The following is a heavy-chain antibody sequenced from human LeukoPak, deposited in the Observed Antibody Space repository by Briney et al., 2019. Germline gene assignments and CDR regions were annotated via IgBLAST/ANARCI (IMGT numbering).Heavy chain of an antibody. D-gene: IGHD3-9*01. CDR2: IIPILGIA. Sequence: SVKVSCKASGGTFSSYTISWVRQAPGQGLEWMGRIIPILGIANYAQKFQGRVTITADKSTSTAYVELSSLRSEDTAVYYCAREGSRYFDWLLFNWFDPWGQGTLVTVSS. CDR1: GGTFSSYT. CDR3: AREGSRYFDWLLFNWFDP. J-gene: IGHJ5*02. V-gene: IGHV1-69*04.